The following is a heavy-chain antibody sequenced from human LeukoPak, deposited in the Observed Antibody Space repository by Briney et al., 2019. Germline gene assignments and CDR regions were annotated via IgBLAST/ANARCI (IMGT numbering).Heavy chain of an antibody. D-gene: IGHD3-10*01. CDR1: GFTFSNYD. CDR3: ARPGGSGSLYAFDI. J-gene: IGHJ3*02. V-gene: IGHV3-30*03. Sequence: PGRSLRLSCAASGFTFSNYDMHWVRQAPGKGLEWVAVISYDGSNKYYADSVKGRFTISRDNSKNTLYLQMNSLRAEDTTVYYCARPGGSGSLYAFDIWGQGTMVTVSS. CDR2: ISYDGSNK.